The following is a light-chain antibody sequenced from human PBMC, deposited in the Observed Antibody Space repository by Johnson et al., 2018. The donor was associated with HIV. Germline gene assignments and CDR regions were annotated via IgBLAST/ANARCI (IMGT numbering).Light chain of an antibody. CDR2: DDN. V-gene: IGLV1-51*01. Sequence: SVLTQPPSVSAAPGQKVTISCSGSTSNIGKNDVSWYQQFPGTAPKVLIYDDNKRPSGIPDRVSGSKSGTSATLAITGLQTGDEAYYYCGTWDSSVSGFVFGTGTKVTVL. CDR1: TSNIGKND. J-gene: IGLJ1*01. CDR3: GTWDSSVSGFV.